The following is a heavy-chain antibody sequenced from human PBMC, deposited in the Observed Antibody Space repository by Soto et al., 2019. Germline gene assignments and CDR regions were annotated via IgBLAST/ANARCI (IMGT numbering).Heavy chain of an antibody. J-gene: IGHJ5*02. D-gene: IGHD3-9*01. V-gene: IGHV1-2*02. CDR2: INPNSGLT. CDR3: ASGNAISDILTATTLPGWFDL. CDR1: GYSFTGYY. Sequence: XAVKVSCQAAGYSFTGYYMHWVGQAPGKGVEWMGWINPNSGLTNSAQKFQSRATMTRDTSISTAYMELSSLRPDATAVYYCASGNAISDILTATTLPGWFDLWGQGTLVTVSS.